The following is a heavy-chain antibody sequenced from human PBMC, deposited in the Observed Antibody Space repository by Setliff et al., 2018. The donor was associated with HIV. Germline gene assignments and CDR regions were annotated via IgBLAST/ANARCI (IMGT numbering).Heavy chain of an antibody. CDR3: ARDRGYYFDY. CDR2: IIPIFNTA. D-gene: IGHD3-16*01. J-gene: IGHJ4*02. V-gene: IGHV1-69*13. CDR1: GGTFSLYA. Sequence: SVKVSCKASGGTFSLYAINWVRQAPGQGLEWMGGIIPIFNTANYAQKFQGRVTITADGSTSTAYMELSSLRFEDTATYYCARDRGYYFDYWGQGTLVTVSS.